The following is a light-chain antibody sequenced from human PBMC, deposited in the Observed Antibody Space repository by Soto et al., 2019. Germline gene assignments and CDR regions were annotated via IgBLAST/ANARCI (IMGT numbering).Light chain of an antibody. V-gene: IGKV1-39*01. Sequence: DIQMTQSPSSLSASVGDRVTITCRASQSISSYLNWYQQKPGKAPKLLIYAASSLQSGVPSRFSGSGSGTDFTLTISSLQPEDFATYYCQQSYSTPFTFCPATKVDIK. CDR3: QQSYSTPFT. J-gene: IGKJ3*01. CDR2: AAS. CDR1: QSISSY.